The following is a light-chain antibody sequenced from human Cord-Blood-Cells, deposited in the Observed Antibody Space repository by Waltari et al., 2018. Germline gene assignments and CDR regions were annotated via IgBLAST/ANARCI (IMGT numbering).Light chain of an antibody. V-gene: IGKV1-33*01. CDR2: DAS. Sequence: DIQMTQSPSSLSASVGDRVTITCQASQDIINYLNWYQQKPGKAPKLLIYDASNLETGVPSRFSGSGSGTDFTFTNSSLQPEDIATYYCQQYDNLPLTFGGGTKVEIK. CDR1: QDIINY. J-gene: IGKJ4*01. CDR3: QQYDNLPLT.